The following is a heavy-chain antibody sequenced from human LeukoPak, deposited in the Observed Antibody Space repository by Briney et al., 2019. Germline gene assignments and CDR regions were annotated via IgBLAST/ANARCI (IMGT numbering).Heavy chain of an antibody. CDR1: GFTFRDYA. CDR2: ISGGGDST. D-gene: IGHD3-10*01. J-gene: IGHJ4*02. CDR3: AKAAYGSGSYYTSFDF. Sequence: GGSLRLSCAASGFTFRDYARKWVRQAPGKGLEWVSDISGGGDSTYYADSVKGRFTISRDNSKNTLYLQMNSLRAEDTAVYYCAKAAYGSGSYYTSFDFWGQGTLVTVSS. V-gene: IGHV3-23*01.